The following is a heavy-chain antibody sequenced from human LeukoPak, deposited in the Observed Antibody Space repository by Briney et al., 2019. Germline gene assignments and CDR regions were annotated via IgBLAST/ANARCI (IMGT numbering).Heavy chain of an antibody. CDR1: GYTFTSYS. J-gene: IGHJ5*02. D-gene: IGHD3-10*01. Sequence: ASVKVSCKASGYTFTSYSLCWVRQAPGQGLEWMGIINPSAGSASYAQKFQGRVTMTRDTSTSTVYMELSSLRSEDTAIYYCARGYPRMVRGVIITTFPNWFDPWGQGTLVTVSS. CDR3: ARGYPRMVRGVIITTFPNWFDP. CDR2: INPSAGSA. V-gene: IGHV1-46*01.